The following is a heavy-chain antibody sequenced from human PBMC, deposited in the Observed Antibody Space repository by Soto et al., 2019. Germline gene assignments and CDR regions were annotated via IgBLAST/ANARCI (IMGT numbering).Heavy chain of an antibody. V-gene: IGHV3-30-3*01. CDR1: GFTFSSYA. CDR2: ISYDGSNK. CDR3: ARRKYYDSSGYYGPFDY. Sequence: PGGSLRLSCAASGFTFSSYAMHWVRQAPGKGLEWVAVISYDGSNKYYADSVKGRFTISRDNSKNTLYLQMNSLRAEDTAVYYCARRKYYDSSGYYGPFDYWGQGTLVTVSS. J-gene: IGHJ4*02. D-gene: IGHD3-22*01.